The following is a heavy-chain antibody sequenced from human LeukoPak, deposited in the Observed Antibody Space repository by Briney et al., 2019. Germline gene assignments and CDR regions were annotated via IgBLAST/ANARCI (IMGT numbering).Heavy chain of an antibody. CDR1: GFTFSSYW. Sequence: GGSLRLSCAASGFTFSSYWMSWVRQAPGKGLEWVSYISSSGSTIYYADSVKGRFTISRDNAKNSLYLQMNSLRAEDTAVYYCAREGEGITPLDYWGQGTLVTVSS. V-gene: IGHV3-48*04. CDR2: ISSSGSTI. J-gene: IGHJ4*02. D-gene: IGHD3-10*01. CDR3: AREGEGITPLDY.